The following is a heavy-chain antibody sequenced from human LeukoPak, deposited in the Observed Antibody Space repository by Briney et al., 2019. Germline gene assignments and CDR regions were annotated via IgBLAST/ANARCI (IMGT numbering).Heavy chain of an antibody. CDR1: GGSISSYY. CDR2: IYYSGST. D-gene: IGHD2-2*01. Sequence: PSETLSLTCTVSGGSISSYYWSWIRQPPGKGPEWIGYIYYSGSTNYNPSLKSRVTISVDTSKNQFSLKLSSVTAADTAVYYCARGYCSSTSCYDYWGQGTLVTVSS. V-gene: IGHV4-59*01. J-gene: IGHJ4*02. CDR3: ARGYCSSTSCYDY.